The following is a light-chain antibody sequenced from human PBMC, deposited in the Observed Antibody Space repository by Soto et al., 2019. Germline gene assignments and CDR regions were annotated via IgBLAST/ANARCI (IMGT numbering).Light chain of an antibody. V-gene: IGLV2-14*01. CDR1: SGDVGGYNY. J-gene: IGLJ1*01. CDR2: EVS. CDR3: SSYTSSILYV. Sequence: QSVLTQPASVSGYTGQSITISCTGASGDVGGYNYVSWYQQHPGKAPKLMIYEVSNRPSGVSNRFSGSKSGNTASLTISGLQAEDEADYYCSSYTSSILYVFGTGTKVTVL.